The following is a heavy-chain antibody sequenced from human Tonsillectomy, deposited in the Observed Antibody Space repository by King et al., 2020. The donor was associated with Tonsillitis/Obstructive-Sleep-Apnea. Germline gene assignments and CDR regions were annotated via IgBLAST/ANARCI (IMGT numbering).Heavy chain of an antibody. Sequence: VQLVESGGGLVQPGGSLRLSCAASGFTFSSYDMSWFRQAPGKGLEWVSGISVNGGSTYYAESAKGRLTISRDNSKNTLYLQMNSLRAEDTAVYYCAKDENWYFDLWGRGTLVTVSS. J-gene: IGHJ2*01. V-gene: IGHV3-23*04. CDR2: ISVNGGST. CDR3: AKDENWYFDL. CDR1: GFTFSSYD.